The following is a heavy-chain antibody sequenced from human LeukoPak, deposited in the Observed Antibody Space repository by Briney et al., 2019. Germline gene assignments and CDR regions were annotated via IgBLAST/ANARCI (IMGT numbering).Heavy chain of an antibody. CDR1: GGSISSSSYY. Sequence: SETLSLTCTVSGGSISSSSYYWGWIRQPPGKGLEWIGSIYYSGSTYYNPSLKSRVTISVDTSKNQFSLKLSSVTAADTAVYYCARDSSGYDLVYYYYYMDVWGKGTTVTVSS. D-gene: IGHD5-12*01. CDR2: IYYSGST. J-gene: IGHJ6*03. CDR3: ARDSSGYDLVYYYYYMDV. V-gene: IGHV4-39*07.